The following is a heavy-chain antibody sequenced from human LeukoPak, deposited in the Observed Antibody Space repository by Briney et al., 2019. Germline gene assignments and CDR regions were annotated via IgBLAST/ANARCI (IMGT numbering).Heavy chain of an antibody. CDR2: ISGSGGST. Sequence: PGGSLRLSCAASGFTFSSYAMSWVRQAPGKGLEWVSAISGSGGSTYYADSVKGRFTISRDNSKNTLYLKMNSLRAEDTAVYYCAKDRACSSTSCLFDYWGQGTLVTVSS. V-gene: IGHV3-23*01. J-gene: IGHJ4*02. CDR3: AKDRACSSTSCLFDY. CDR1: GFTFSSYA. D-gene: IGHD2-2*01.